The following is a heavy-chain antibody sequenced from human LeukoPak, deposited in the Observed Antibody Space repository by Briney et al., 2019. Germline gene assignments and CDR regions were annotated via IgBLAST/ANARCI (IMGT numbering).Heavy chain of an antibody. CDR3: ARVSNGIAAATDY. J-gene: IGHJ4*02. CDR1: GYTFTSYA. CDR2: IIPIFGTA. D-gene: IGHD6-13*01. Sequence: SVKVSCKASGYTFTSYAMNWVRQAPGQGLEWMGGIIPIFGTANYAQKFQGRVTITADESTSTAYMELSSLRSEDTAVYYCARVSNGIAAATDYWGQGTLVTVSS. V-gene: IGHV1-69*13.